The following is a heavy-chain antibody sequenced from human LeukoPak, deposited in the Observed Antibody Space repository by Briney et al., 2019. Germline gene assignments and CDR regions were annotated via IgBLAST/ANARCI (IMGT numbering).Heavy chain of an antibody. D-gene: IGHD7-27*01. V-gene: IGHV3-21*01. CDR1: GFTFSNYS. J-gene: IGHJ4*02. CDR2: ITTSSSYI. Sequence: PGGSLRLSCAASGFTFSNYSMNWVRQAPGKGLEWVSSITTSSSYIYYADSVKGRFTISRDNAKNSLYLQMNSLRAEDTAVYYCASELTGVPSNYWGQGTLVTVSS. CDR3: ASELTGVPSNY.